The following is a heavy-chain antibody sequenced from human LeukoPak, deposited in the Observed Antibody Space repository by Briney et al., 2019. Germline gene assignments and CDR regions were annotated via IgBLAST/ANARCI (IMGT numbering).Heavy chain of an antibody. D-gene: IGHD2-21*02. CDR3: ARGGTICSGGDCYLNWLDP. CDR1: GYTFTDYH. CDR2: INVKSGVA. V-gene: IGHV1-2*02. J-gene: IGHJ5*02. Sequence: ASVKVSCKASGYTFTDYHLHWVRQAPGQGFEWMGWINVKSGVATYAQKFQGRVTMTRDTSISTAYMDLSRLTSDDTAVYYCARGGTICSGGDCYLNWLDPWGQGTLVTVSS.